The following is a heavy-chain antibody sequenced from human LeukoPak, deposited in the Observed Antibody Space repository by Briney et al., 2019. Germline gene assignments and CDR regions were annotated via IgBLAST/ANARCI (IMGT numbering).Heavy chain of an antibody. V-gene: IGHV4-59*01. J-gene: IGHJ4*02. D-gene: IGHD3-10*01. Sequence: PSETLSLTCTASGGSISSYYWSWIRQPPGKGLEWIGYIYYSGSTTYNPSLKSRVTISVDTSKNQFSLKLSSVTAADTAVYYCARGGPSWFGELSGWGQGTLVTVSS. CDR1: GGSISSYY. CDR2: IYYSGST. CDR3: ARGGPSWFGELSG.